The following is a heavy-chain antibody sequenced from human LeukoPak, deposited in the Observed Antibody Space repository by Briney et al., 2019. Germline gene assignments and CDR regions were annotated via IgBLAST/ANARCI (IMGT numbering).Heavy chain of an antibody. Sequence: PSQTLSLTCTVSGGSISSGGYYWSWIRQHPGKGLEWIGYIYYSGSTYYNPSLKSRVTISVDTSKNQFSLKLSSVTAADTAVYYCARLAVGSSTSGNWFDPRGQGTLVTVSS. CDR1: GGSISSGGYY. CDR3: ARLAVGSSTSGNWFDP. CDR2: IYYSGST. D-gene: IGHD2-2*01. V-gene: IGHV4-31*03. J-gene: IGHJ5*02.